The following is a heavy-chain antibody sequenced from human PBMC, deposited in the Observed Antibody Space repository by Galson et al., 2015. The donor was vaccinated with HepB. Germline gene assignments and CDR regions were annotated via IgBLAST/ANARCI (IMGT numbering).Heavy chain of an antibody. Sequence: LSLTCTVSGGSISSYYWSWIRQPPGKGLEWIGYIYYSGSTNYNPSLKSRVTISVDTSKNQFSLKLSSVTAADTAVYYCARIAWLQGAYYFDYWGQGTLVTVSS. CDR3: ARIAWLQGAYYFDY. J-gene: IGHJ4*02. V-gene: IGHV4-59*01. CDR1: GGSISSYY. CDR2: IYYSGST. D-gene: IGHD5-24*01.